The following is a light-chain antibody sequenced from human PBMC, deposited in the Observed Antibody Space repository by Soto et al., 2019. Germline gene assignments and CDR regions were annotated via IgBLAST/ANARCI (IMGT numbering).Light chain of an antibody. CDR1: QSVSSY. J-gene: IGKJ5*01. CDR3: QQRANWPST. V-gene: IGKV3-11*01. CDR2: DAS. Sequence: EIVLTQSPATLSLSPGERATLSCRASQSVSSYLAWYQQKPGQAPRLLIYDASNRATCIPARFSGSGSGTQFTLSISSLDPEDSAVYYCQQRANWPSTSGQGTRLEIK.